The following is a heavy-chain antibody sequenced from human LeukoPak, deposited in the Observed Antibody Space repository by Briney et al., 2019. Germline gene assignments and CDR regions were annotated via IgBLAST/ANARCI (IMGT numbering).Heavy chain of an antibody. D-gene: IGHD3-10*01. CDR3: ARVVRITMVRGASRENWFDP. V-gene: IGHV3-21*01. CDR2: ISSSSSYI. J-gene: IGHJ5*02. CDR1: GFTFSSYS. Sequence: GGSLRLSCAASGFTFSSYSMNWVRQAPGKGLEWVSSISSSSSYIYYADSVKGRFTISRDNAKNSLYLQMNSLRAEDTAVYYCARVVRITMVRGASRENWFDPWGQGTLVTVSS.